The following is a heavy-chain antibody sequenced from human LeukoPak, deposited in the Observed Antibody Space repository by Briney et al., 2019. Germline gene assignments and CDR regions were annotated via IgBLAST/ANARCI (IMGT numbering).Heavy chain of an antibody. J-gene: IGHJ4*02. CDR1: GGTFRNYA. V-gene: IGHV1-18*01. D-gene: IGHD3-22*01. Sequence: ASVKVSCTASGGTFRNYAISWVRQAPGQGLEWMGWISAYNGHTKYAQKFQGRVTMTTDTSTSTAYMELRSLRSDDTAVYYCGRGFPPRRDYDSRGYYSYYFDYWGQGTLVTVSS. CDR2: ISAYNGHT. CDR3: GRGFPPRRDYDSRGYYSYYFDY.